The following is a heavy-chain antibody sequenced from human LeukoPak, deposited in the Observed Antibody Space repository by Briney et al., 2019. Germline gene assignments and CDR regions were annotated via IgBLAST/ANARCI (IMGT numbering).Heavy chain of an antibody. J-gene: IGHJ4*02. D-gene: IGHD2-2*01. CDR1: GGSISSGGYS. Sequence: PSQTLSLTCAVSGGSISSGGYSWSWIRQPPGKGLEWIGYIYHSGSTYYNPPLKSRVTISVDRSKNQFSLKLSSVTAADTTVYYCARVYCSSTSCYFDYWGQGTLVTVSS. CDR2: IYHSGST. V-gene: IGHV4-30-2*01. CDR3: ARVYCSSTSCYFDY.